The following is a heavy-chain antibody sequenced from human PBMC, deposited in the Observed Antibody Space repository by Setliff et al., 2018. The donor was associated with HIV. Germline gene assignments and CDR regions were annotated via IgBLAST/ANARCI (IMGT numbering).Heavy chain of an antibody. Sequence: RASVKVSCKASGYTFTCYGISWVRQAPGQGLEWMGWISAYNGNTNYAQKLQGRVTMTTDTSTSTAYMELRSLGSDDTAVYYCARVEITMVRGVINGGWFDPWGQGTLVTVSS. CDR1: GYTFTCYG. CDR3: ARVEITMVRGVINGGWFDP. V-gene: IGHV1-18*01. D-gene: IGHD3-10*01. CDR2: ISAYNGNT. J-gene: IGHJ5*02.